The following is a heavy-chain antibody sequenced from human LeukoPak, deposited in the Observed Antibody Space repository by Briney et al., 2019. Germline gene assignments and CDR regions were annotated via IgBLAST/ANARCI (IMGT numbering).Heavy chain of an antibody. J-gene: IGHJ1*01. CDR3: ARDADCSGGSCYSLEYFQH. V-gene: IGHV3-48*03. D-gene: IGHD2-15*01. CDR1: GFTFSSYE. Sequence: PGGSLRLSCAASGFTFSSYEMNWVRQAPGKGLEWVSYISSSGSTIYYADSLKGRFTISRDNAKNSLYLQMNSLRAEATAVYYCARDADCSGGSCYSLEYFQHWGQGTLVTVSS. CDR2: ISSSGSTI.